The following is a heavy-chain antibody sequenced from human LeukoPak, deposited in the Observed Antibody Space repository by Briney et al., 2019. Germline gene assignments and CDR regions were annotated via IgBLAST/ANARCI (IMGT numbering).Heavy chain of an antibody. CDR3: ARGGWLRPFAY. V-gene: IGHV4-34*01. CDR1: GGSFSGYY. Sequence: SETLSLTCAVYGGSFSGYYWSWIRQPPGKGLEWIGEINHSGSTNYNPSLKSRVTISVDTSKNQFSLKLSPVTAADTAVYYCARGGWLRPFAYWGQGTLVTVSS. J-gene: IGHJ4*02. D-gene: IGHD5-12*01. CDR2: INHSGST.